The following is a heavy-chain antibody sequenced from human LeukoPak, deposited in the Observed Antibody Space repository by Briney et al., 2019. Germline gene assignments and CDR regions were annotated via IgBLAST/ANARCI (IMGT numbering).Heavy chain of an antibody. V-gene: IGHV4-34*01. CDR2: INHSGST. J-gene: IGHJ3*02. Sequence: SETLSLTCAVYGGSFSGYYWSWIRQPPGKGLEWIGEINHSGSTNYNPSLKSRVTISVDTSKNQFSLKLSSVTAADTAVYYCAREVGGDAFDIWGQGTMVTVSS. CDR3: AREVGGDAFDI. CDR1: GGSFSGYY. D-gene: IGHD3-16*01.